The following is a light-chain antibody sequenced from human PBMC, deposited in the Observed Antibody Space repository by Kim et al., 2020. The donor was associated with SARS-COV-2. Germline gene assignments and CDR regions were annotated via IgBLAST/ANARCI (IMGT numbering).Light chain of an antibody. J-gene: IGLJ1*01. CDR2: QDS. CDR1: KWGDKY. V-gene: IGLV3-1*01. Sequence: SVSPEQTASITCSGDKWGDKYACWYQQKPGQSPVLVIYQDSKRPSGIPERFSGSNSGNTATLTISGTQAMDEADYYCQAWDSSTEVFGTGTKVTVL. CDR3: QAWDSSTEV.